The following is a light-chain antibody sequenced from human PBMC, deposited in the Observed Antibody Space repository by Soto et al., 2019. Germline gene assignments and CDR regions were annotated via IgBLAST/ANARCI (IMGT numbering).Light chain of an antibody. J-gene: IGLJ7*01. CDR1: NIGSRS. CDR2: DDT. Sequence: SYELTQPPSVSVAPGQTARITWGGNNIGSRSVHWYQQKPGQAPVLVVYDDTDRPSGIPERFSGANSGNTATLTISRVEAGDEADYYCQVWERSSDHVVFGGGTQLTVL. CDR3: QVWERSSDHVV. V-gene: IGLV3-21*02.